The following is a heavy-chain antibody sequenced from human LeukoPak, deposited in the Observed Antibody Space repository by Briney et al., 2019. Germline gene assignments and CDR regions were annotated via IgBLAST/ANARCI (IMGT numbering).Heavy chain of an antibody. CDR1: GGSISSYY. D-gene: IGHD3-10*02. Sequence: PSETLSLTCAVSGGSISSYYWNWIRQPPGKGLKWIGYIYYSGSTNYNPSLKSRVTISIDTSKNQLSLQLTSVTAADTAVYYCATDVRGLVPYYFDFWGQGTLVTVSS. CDR2: IYYSGST. V-gene: IGHV4-59*01. CDR3: ATDVRGLVPYYFDF. J-gene: IGHJ4*02.